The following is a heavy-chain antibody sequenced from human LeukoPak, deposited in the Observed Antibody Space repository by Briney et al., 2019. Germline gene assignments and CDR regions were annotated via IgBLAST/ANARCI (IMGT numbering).Heavy chain of an antibody. CDR2: ISWDGGST. V-gene: IGHV3-43D*03. J-gene: IGHJ6*03. Sequence: GGSLRLSCAASGFSISSYEMNWVRQAPGKGLEWVSLISWDGGSTYYADSVKGRFTISRDNSKNSLYLQMNSLRAEDTALYYCAKAGIAAAGYYYYYYMDVWGKGTTVTVSS. D-gene: IGHD6-13*01. CDR1: GFSISSYE. CDR3: AKAGIAAAGYYYYYYMDV.